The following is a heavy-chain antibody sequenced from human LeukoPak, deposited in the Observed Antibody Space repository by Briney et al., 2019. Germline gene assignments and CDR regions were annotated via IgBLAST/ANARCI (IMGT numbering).Heavy chain of an antibody. CDR1: GFAFRTYL. CDR3: ARERSYYYDSSGYFHSAGSHCDY. Sequence: GRSLRLSCAASGFAFRTYLVDWVRQAPGQRLGGVADLNQAGRMNNYLESVTGRSIISRDNAKNSLYLQMNSLRAEDMALYYCARERSYYYDSSGYFHSAGSHCDYWGQGTLVTVSS. CDR2: LNQAGRMN. D-gene: IGHD3-22*01. V-gene: IGHV3-7*03. J-gene: IGHJ4*02.